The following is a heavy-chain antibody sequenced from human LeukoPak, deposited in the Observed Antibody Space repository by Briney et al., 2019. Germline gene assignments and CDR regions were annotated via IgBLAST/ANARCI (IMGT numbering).Heavy chain of an antibody. V-gene: IGHV3-23*01. Sequence: GGSLRLSCAASGFTFSSYAMSWVRQAPGKGLEWVSAISGSGGSTYYADSVKGRFTISRDNSKNTLYPQMNSLRAEDTAVYYCAKAVRRYYLNGGNYFDYWGQGTLVTVSS. CDR3: AKAVRRYYLNGGNYFDY. J-gene: IGHJ4*02. CDR2: ISGSGGST. D-gene: IGHD2/OR15-2a*01. CDR1: GFTFSSYA.